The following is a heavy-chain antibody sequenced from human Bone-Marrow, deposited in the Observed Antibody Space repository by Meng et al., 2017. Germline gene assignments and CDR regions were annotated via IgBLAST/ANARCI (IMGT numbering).Heavy chain of an antibody. D-gene: IGHD6-19*01. J-gene: IGHJ4*02. CDR2: IYYSGST. CDR3: ARDRGGSGWYFDY. CDR1: GGSISSSSYY. V-gene: IGHV4-39*07. Sequence: SETLSLTCTVSGGSISSSSYYWGWIRQPPGKGLEWIGSIYYSGSTNYNPSLKSRVTISVDTSKKQFSLEVSSVTAADTAVYYCARDRGGSGWYFDYWGQGTLVTVSS.